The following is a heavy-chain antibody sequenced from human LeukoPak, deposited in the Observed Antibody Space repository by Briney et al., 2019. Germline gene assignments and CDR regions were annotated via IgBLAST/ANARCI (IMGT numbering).Heavy chain of an antibody. CDR2: IHYSGRT. V-gene: IGHV4-59*01. Sequence: SETLSLTCTVSGGSISSYYWSWIRQPPEKGLEWIGFIHYSGRTSYNPSLKSRVTMSVETSTDQFSLELNSVSAADTAVYFCARYHSSGLDYWGQGTLVTVSP. D-gene: IGHD3-22*01. J-gene: IGHJ4*02. CDR3: ARYHSSGLDY. CDR1: GGSISSYY.